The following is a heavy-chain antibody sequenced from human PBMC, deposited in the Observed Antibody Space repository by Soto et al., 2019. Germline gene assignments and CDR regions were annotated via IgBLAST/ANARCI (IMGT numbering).Heavy chain of an antibody. D-gene: IGHD3-3*01. CDR3: ARVGMDYDFWSGYYTPQTGSREYYYGMDV. CDR2: ISAYNGNT. J-gene: IGHJ6*02. CDR1: GYTFTSYG. Sequence: ASVKVSCKASGYTFTSYGISWVRQAPGQGLEWMGWISAYNGNTNYAQKLQGRVTMTTDTSTSTAYMELRSLRSDDTAVYYCARVGMDYDFWSGYYTPQTGSREYYYGMDVWGQGTTVTVSS. V-gene: IGHV1-18*04.